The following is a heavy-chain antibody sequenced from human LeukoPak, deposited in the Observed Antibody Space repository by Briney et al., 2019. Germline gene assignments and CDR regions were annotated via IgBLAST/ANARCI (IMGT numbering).Heavy chain of an antibody. CDR1: GYTFTSYG. D-gene: IGHD5-12*01. J-gene: IGHJ4*02. CDR2: ISASNGNT. V-gene: IGHV1-18*01. CDR3: ARALSRGYSGYDYGLGY. Sequence: GASVKVSCKASGYTFTSYGISWVRLAPGQGLEWMGWISASNGNTNYAQKLQGRVTMTTETSTSTAYMELRSLRSDDTAVYYCARALSRGYSGYDYGLGYWGQGTLVTVSS.